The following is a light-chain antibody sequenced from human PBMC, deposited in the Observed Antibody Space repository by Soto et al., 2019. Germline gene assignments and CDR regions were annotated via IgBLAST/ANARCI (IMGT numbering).Light chain of an antibody. CDR3: QQYNNWPPLT. Sequence: EIVMTQSPATLSVSPGDRATLSCRASQSVSSSVAWYQQIPGQAPRLLIYDVSTRATGITARFDGSGSVTEFTLTISSLQSEDFAVYYCQQYNNWPPLTVGGGTKVELK. CDR2: DVS. J-gene: IGKJ4*01. V-gene: IGKV3-15*01. CDR1: QSVSSS.